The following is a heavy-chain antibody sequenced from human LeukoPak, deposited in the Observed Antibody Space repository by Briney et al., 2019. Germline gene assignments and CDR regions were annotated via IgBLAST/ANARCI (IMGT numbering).Heavy chain of an antibody. D-gene: IGHD4-17*01. CDR3: ARAPYGDSVGGDY. CDR2: INWNGGST. CDR1: GFTFDDYG. V-gene: IGHV3-20*04. J-gene: IGHJ4*02. Sequence: PGGSLRLSCAASGFTFDDYGMSWVRHAPGKGLEWVSGINWNGGSTGYADSAKGRFTISRGNAKNSLYLQMNSLRAEDTALYYCARAPYGDSVGGDYWGQRTLVTVSS.